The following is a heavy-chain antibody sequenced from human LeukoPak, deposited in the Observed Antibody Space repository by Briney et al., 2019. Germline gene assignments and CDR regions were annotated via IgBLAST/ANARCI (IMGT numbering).Heavy chain of an antibody. J-gene: IGHJ4*02. CDR1: GGTFSSYT. V-gene: IGHV1-69*02. Sequence: GASVKVSCKASGGTFSSYTISWVRQAPGQGLEWVGRIIPILGIANYAQKFQGRVTITADKSTSTAYMELSSLRSEDTAVYYCAGGGDLKGELDYWGQGTLVTVSS. CDR3: AGGGDLKGELDY. D-gene: IGHD3-16*01. CDR2: IIPILGIA.